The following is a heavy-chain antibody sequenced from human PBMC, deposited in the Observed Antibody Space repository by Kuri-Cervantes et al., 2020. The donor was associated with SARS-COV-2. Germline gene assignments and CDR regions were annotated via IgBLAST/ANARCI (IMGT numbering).Heavy chain of an antibody. Sequence: ASVKVSCKASGYTFTSYDINWVRQATGQGLEWMGWMNPNSGNTGYAQKFQGRVTITRNTSISTAYMELSSLRSEDTAVYYCARDPTVTTSTYYYYYYMDVWGKGTTVTVSS. D-gene: IGHD4-11*01. V-gene: IGHV1-8*03. CDR1: GYTFTSYD. J-gene: IGHJ6*03. CDR3: ARDPTVTTSTYYYYYYMDV. CDR2: MNPNSGNT.